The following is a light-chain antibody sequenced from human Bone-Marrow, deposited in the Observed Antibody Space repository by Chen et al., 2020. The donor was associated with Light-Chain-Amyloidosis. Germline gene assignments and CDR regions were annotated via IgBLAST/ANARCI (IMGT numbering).Light chain of an antibody. CDR1: QGISKS. CDR2: GAS. V-gene: IGKV1-17*03. J-gene: IGKJ3*01. Sequence: DIQMTQSPSAVSASAGDRVTITCRATQGISKSLAWFQQKPGKVPERLIFGASNLQSGVPSRFSGSGSGTEFTLTISSLQPQDVATYYCLQHYTYPFTFGPGTQVNIK. CDR3: LQHYTYPFT.